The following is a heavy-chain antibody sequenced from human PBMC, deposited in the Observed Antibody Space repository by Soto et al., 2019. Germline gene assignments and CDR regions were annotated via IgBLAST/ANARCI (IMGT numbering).Heavy chain of an antibody. CDR3: ARGTVTIAVAGTKGLSYNWFDP. Sequence: ASVKVSCKASGYTFTSYGISWVRQAPGQGLEWMGWISAYNGNTNYAQKLQGRVTMTTDTSTSTAYMELRSLRSDDTAVYYCARGTVTIAVAGTKGLSYNWFDPWGQGTLVTVSS. V-gene: IGHV1-18*01. J-gene: IGHJ5*02. CDR1: GYTFTSYG. D-gene: IGHD6-19*01. CDR2: ISAYNGNT.